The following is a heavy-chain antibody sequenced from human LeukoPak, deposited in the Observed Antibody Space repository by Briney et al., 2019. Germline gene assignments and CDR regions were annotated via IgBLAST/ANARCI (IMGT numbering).Heavy chain of an antibody. CDR3: ARSDGY. CDR2: IKQDGSEK. V-gene: IGHV3-7*01. J-gene: IGHJ4*02. Sequence: GGSLRLSCAASGFTFSSYAMHWVRQAPGKGLEWVANIKQDGSEKYYVDSVKGRFTISRDNAKNSLYLQMNSLRAEDTAVYYCARSDGYWGQGTLVTVSS. CDR1: GFTFSSYA. D-gene: IGHD5-24*01.